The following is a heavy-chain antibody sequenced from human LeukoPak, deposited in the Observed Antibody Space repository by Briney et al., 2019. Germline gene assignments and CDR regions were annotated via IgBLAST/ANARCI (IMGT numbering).Heavy chain of an antibody. V-gene: IGHV4-59*08. D-gene: IGHD4-11*01. J-gene: IGHJ5*02. CDR1: GVSITGYY. Sequence: SETLSLTCTVSGVSITGYYWTWIRQPPGKALEWIAYIYYTASTNYTPSLKSRVTMSVDTSKNQFTLKLSSVAAADAAVYYCARLSDSNYGWFDHWGQGTLVTVSS. CDR2: IYYTAST. CDR3: ARLSDSNYGWFDH.